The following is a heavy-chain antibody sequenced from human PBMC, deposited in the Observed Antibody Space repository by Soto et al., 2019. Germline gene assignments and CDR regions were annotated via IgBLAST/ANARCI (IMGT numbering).Heavy chain of an antibody. CDR3: ARMWAVAGLYYYYGMDV. D-gene: IGHD6-19*01. J-gene: IGHJ6*02. V-gene: IGHV3-74*01. Sequence: EVQLVESGGGLVQPGGSLRLSCAASGFTFSSYWMHCVRQAPGKGLVWVSRINSDGSSTSYADSVKGRFTISRDNAKNTLYLQMNSLRAEDTAVYYCARMWAVAGLYYYYGMDVWGQGTTVTVSS. CDR1: GFTFSSYW. CDR2: INSDGSST.